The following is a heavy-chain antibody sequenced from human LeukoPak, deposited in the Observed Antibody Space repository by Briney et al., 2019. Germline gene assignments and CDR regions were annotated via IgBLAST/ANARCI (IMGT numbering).Heavy chain of an antibody. D-gene: IGHD2-2*01. Sequence: GGSLRLSCAASGFTFSSYWMHWVRQAPGKGLVWVSRINSDGSSTSYADSVKGRFTISRDNAKNTLYLQMNSLRAEDTAVYYCARVGCSSTSCYPYYYYYYMDVWGKGTTVTVSS. CDR1: GFTFSSYW. J-gene: IGHJ6*03. V-gene: IGHV3-74*01. CDR2: INSDGSST. CDR3: ARVGCSSTSCYPYYYYYYMDV.